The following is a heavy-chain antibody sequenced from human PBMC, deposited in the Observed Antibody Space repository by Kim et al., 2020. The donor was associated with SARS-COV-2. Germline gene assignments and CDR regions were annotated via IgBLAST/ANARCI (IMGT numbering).Heavy chain of an antibody. D-gene: IGHD6-13*01. CDR3: ASSWYGGH. J-gene: IGHJ4*02. Sequence: SETLSLTCAVYGGSFSGYYWSWIRQPPGKGLEWIGEINHSGSTNYNPSLKSRVTISVDTSKNQFSLKLSSVTAADTAVYYCASSWYGGHWGQGTLVTVSS. V-gene: IGHV4-34*01. CDR1: GGSFSGYY. CDR2: INHSGST.